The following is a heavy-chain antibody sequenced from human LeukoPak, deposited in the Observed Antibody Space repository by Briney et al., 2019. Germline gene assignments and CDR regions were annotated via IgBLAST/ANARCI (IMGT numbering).Heavy chain of an antibody. V-gene: IGHV3-30*02. CDR2: IRYDGSNK. D-gene: IGHD4-11*01. J-gene: IGHJ4*02. Sequence: GRSLRLSCAASGFTFSSYAMHWVRQAPGKGLEWVAFIRYDGSNKHYADSVKGRFTISRDNSKNTLYLQMNSLRAEDTAVYYCAKEYYREDNYFDYWGQGTLVTVSS. CDR1: GFTFSSYA. CDR3: AKEYYREDNYFDY.